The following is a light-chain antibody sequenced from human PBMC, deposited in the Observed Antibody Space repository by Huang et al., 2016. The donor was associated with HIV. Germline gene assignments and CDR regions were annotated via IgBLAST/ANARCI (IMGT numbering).Light chain of an antibody. Sequence: EIVLTQSPDPLSLSPGERATVSCRASQSVTRNYLAWYQQRPGQAPKLLIYCASTRATGIPDRFSGSGSGTDCTLTISRLAPEDCAVYYCQQFGSSPPYSFGQGTKLEIK. CDR3: QQFGSSPPYS. V-gene: IGKV3-20*01. CDR2: CAS. CDR1: QSVTRNY. J-gene: IGKJ2*03.